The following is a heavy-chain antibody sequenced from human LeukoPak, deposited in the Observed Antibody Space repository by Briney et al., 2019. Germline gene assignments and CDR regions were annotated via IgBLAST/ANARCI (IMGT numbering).Heavy chain of an antibody. CDR2: LSGSGGST. V-gene: IGHV3-23*01. J-gene: IGHJ4*02. CDR3: AKDRTFDWLPSDY. Sequence: GGSLRLSCAASGFTFSSYWMSWVRQAPGKGLEWVSALSGSGGSTYYADSVKGRFTISRDNSKNTLYLQMNSLRAEDTAVYYCAKDRTFDWLPSDYWGQGTLVTVSS. CDR1: GFTFSSYW. D-gene: IGHD3-9*01.